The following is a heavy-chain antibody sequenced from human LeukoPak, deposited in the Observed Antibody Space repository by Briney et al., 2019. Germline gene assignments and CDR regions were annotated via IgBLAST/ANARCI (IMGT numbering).Heavy chain of an antibody. J-gene: IGHJ4*02. D-gene: IGHD3-3*01. CDR2: IYYSGST. CDR3: ARADGFWSGYYAY. Sequence: PSETLSLTCTVSGGSISSYYWSWIRQPPGKGLEWIGYIYYSGSTNYNPSLKSRVTISVDTSKNQFSLKLSSVTAADTAVYYCARADGFWSGYYAYWGQGTLVTVSS. CDR1: GGSISSYY. V-gene: IGHV4-59*01.